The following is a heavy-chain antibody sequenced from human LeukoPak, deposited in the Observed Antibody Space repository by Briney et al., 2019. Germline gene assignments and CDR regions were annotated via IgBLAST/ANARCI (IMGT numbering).Heavy chain of an antibody. Sequence: SETLSLTCAVYGGSFSGYFWTWIRQPPGKGLEWIGEINHSGSTDYNPPLKGRVTISVDTSKNQFSLKLNSVTAADTAVYYCARGQGRGPGWFDPWGQGTLVTVSS. V-gene: IGHV4-34*01. CDR2: INHSGST. D-gene: IGHD3-10*01. J-gene: IGHJ5*02. CDR3: ARGQGRGPGWFDP. CDR1: GGSFSGYF.